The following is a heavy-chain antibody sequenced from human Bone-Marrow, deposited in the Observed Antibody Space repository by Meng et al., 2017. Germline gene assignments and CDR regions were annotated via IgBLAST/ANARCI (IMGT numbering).Heavy chain of an antibody. V-gene: IGHV4-34*01. CDR2: INHSGST. CDR1: GGSFSGYY. D-gene: IGHD6-19*01. J-gene: IGHJ4*02. CDR3: ARGARVAGTDY. Sequence: QVQLQQLGAVMLKPSETLSLTCAVYGGSFSGYYWSWIRQPPGKGLEWIGEINHSGSTNYNPSLKSRVTISVDTSKNQFSLKLSSVTAADTAVYYCARGARVAGTDYWGQGTLVTVSS.